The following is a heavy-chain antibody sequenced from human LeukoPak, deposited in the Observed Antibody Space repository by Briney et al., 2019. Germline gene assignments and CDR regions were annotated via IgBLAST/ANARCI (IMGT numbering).Heavy chain of an antibody. J-gene: IGHJ5*02. CDR1: GGSISSYY. CDR3: ARDLSVNWFDP. Sequence: ETLSLTCTVSGGSISSYYWSWVRQAPGKGLEWVSSISSSGTYIYYADSVKGRFTISRDNARNSLYLQMNSLRVEDTAVYFCARDLSVNWFDPWGQGTLVTVSS. V-gene: IGHV3-21*06. CDR2: ISSSGTYI.